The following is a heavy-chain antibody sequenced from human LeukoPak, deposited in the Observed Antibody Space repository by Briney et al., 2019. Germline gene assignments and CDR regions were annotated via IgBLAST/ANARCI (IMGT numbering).Heavy chain of an antibody. CDR2: SYSDDRA. CDR1: GFTVNRNV. V-gene: IGHV3-66*01. Sequence: GSLRLSCVPSGFTVNRNVMSWVRQAPGEGLEWVSLSYSDDRAFYADSVKGRFTISRNKSRNTLFLQMSSLKPEDTAIYYCARDLAGFEEPRYYYYMDVWGKGTTVTVSS. D-gene: IGHD3-9*01. J-gene: IGHJ6*03. CDR3: ARDLAGFEEPRYYYYMDV.